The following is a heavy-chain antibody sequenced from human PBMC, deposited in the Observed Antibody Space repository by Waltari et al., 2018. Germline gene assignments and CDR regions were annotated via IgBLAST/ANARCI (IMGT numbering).Heavy chain of an antibody. CDR2: IYYSGST. Sequence: QLQLQESGPGLVKPSETLSPTCTVSGGSISSRSYYWGWLRQPPGKGREWIGRIYYSGSTYDNPSLKSRVTISVDKSKNQFSLKLSSVTAADTAVYYCARGLGYCSSTSCYGNFDYWGQGTLVTVSS. V-gene: IGHV4-39*07. CDR1: GGSISSRSYY. J-gene: IGHJ4*02. D-gene: IGHD2-2*01. CDR3: ARGLGYCSSTSCYGNFDY.